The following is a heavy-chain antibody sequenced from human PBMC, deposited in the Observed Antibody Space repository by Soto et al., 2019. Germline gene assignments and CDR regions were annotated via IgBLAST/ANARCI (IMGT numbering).Heavy chain of an antibody. J-gene: IGHJ4*02. CDR2: IKQDGSET. CDR3: TRAWDS. CDR1: GFVFRNYW. Sequence: QLVESGGGLVQPGGSLRLSCAASGFVFRNYWMAWARQAPGKGLEWGAVIKQDGSETHYVDSVRGRFTISRDNAKNSLYLQMNSLRVDDSAVYYCTRAWDSWGQGTLVTVSS. V-gene: IGHV3-7*01.